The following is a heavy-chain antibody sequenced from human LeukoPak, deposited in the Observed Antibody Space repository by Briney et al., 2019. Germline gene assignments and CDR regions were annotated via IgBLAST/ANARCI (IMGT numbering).Heavy chain of an antibody. CDR3: ARQGPSDY. J-gene: IGHJ4*02. Sequence: GESLQISCKTSGYRFTTNWIGWVRQMPGKGLEWMGIIYPRDSDTRYSPSFQGQVTISADKSINTAYLQWSSLKASDTAMYYCARQGPSDYWGQGTLVTVSS. CDR1: GYRFTTNW. V-gene: IGHV5-51*01. CDR2: IYPRDSDT.